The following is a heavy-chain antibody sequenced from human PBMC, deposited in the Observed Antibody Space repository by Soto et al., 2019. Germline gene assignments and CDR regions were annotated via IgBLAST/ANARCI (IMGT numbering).Heavy chain of an antibody. CDR1: GFTFGHYS. Sequence: EVQLVESGGGLIQRGGSLRLSCAASGFTFGHYSMNWVRQAPGKGPEWVSYISSDNRTINYAESVKGRFIITRDNAKKSLYLQMHSLRDEDAAVYYCAREGWPLLQSGMDVWGQGTTVTVSS. CDR2: ISSDNRTI. D-gene: IGHD2-15*01. V-gene: IGHV3-48*02. J-gene: IGHJ6*02. CDR3: AREGWPLLQSGMDV.